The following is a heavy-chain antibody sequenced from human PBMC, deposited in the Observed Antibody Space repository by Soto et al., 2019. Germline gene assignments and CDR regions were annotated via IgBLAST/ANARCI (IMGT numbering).Heavy chain of an antibody. Sequence: PSETLSITCSVSGGSVSSSYYWSWIRQPPGKGLEWIGYFFYSGSTNYNPSLKSRVTISVDTSKNQFSLKLNSVTAADTAVYYCARVGPYSGIYYADYWGQGTLVTVSS. CDR1: GGSVSSSYY. D-gene: IGHD3-10*01. CDR2: FFYSGST. V-gene: IGHV4-61*01. CDR3: ARVGPYSGIYYADY. J-gene: IGHJ4*02.